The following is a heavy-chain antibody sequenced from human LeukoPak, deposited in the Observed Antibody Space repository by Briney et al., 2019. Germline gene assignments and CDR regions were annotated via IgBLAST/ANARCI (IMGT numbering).Heavy chain of an antibody. D-gene: IGHD5-18*01. CDR2: INPNGGGT. Sequence: GASVKVSCKASGYTFTGYYMHWVRQAPGQGLEWMGWINPNGGGTNYAQKFQGRVTMTRDTSTSTVYMELSSLRSEDTAVYYCATGGYSYGYRYWGQGTLVTVSS. CDR3: ATGGYSYGYRY. J-gene: IGHJ4*02. CDR1: GYTFTGYY. V-gene: IGHV1-2*02.